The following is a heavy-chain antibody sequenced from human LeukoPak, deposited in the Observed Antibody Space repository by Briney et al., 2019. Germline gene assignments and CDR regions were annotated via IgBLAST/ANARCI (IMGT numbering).Heavy chain of an antibody. CDR3: ARARGATVFQSAFDI. V-gene: IGHV4-59*01. CDR1: GGSISSYY. CDR2: IYNSGST. Sequence: SETLSLTCTVSGGSISSYYWSWIRQPPGKGLEWIGYIYNSGSTNYNSSLKSRVTISADTSKNQFSLKLSSVTAADTAVYYCARARGATVFQSAFDIWGQGTMVTVSS. J-gene: IGHJ3*02. D-gene: IGHD3-3*01.